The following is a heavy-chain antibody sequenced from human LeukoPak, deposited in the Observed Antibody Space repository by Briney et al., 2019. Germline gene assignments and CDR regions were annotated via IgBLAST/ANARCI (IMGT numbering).Heavy chain of an antibody. Sequence: QAGGSLSLACAASAFTFTSSGMSWVRQAPGKGLEWVSALRGGGGSTFYTASVKGRFTISRDNSKNTLYLQMSSLRAEDTAVYFCAKSSSGLGLNEYFDLWGRGTLVTVSS. D-gene: IGHD2-8*01. CDR1: AFTFTSSG. J-gene: IGHJ2*01. CDR3: AKSSSGLGLNEYFDL. V-gene: IGHV3-23*01. CDR2: LRGGGGST.